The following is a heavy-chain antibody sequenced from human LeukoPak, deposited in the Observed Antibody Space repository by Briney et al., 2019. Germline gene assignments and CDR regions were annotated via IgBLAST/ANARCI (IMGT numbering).Heavy chain of an antibody. CDR3: AKWIYSSSWYGTHARAHPLYFDY. D-gene: IGHD6-13*01. CDR1: GFTFSSYA. Sequence: GGSLRLSCAASGFTFSSYAMSWVRQAPGKGLEWVSAISGSGGSTYYADSVKGRFTISRDNSKNTLYLQMNSLRAEDTAVYYCAKWIYSSSWYGTHARAHPLYFDYWGQGTLVTVSS. V-gene: IGHV3-23*01. J-gene: IGHJ4*02. CDR2: ISGSGGST.